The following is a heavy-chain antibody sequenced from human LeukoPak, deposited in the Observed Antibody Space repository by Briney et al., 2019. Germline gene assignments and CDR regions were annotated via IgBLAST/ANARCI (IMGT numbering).Heavy chain of an antibody. V-gene: IGHV4-34*01. CDR1: GGSFSGYY. CDR2: FNHSGST. Sequence: PSETLSLTCAVYGGSFSGYYWSWIRQPPGKGLEWIGEFNHSGSTNYNPSLKSRVTISVDTSKNQFSLKLSSVTAADTAVYYCARERKLYVVEPAAREFDYWGQGTLVTVSS. J-gene: IGHJ4*02. D-gene: IGHD2-2*01. CDR3: ARERKLYVVEPAAREFDY.